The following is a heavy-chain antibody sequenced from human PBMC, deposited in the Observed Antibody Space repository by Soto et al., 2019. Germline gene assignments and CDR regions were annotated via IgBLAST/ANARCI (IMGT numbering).Heavy chain of an antibody. V-gene: IGHV1-18*01. CDR1: GDTFASFG. D-gene: IGHD3-10*01. CDR3: ARDQESITDRILQY. Sequence: VASVKVSCKXSGDTFASFGFRWVRPAPGQGLEWLGWISAYNGNTHYAQKVRDRVTLTTDTSTNTAYMELRSLTSDDTAVYYCARDQESITDRILQYWGQGTRVTVSS. J-gene: IGHJ4*02. CDR2: ISAYNGNT.